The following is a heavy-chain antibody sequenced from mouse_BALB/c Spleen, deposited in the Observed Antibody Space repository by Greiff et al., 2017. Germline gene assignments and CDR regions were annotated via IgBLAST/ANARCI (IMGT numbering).Heavy chain of an antibody. CDR3: ARKGKGSLFDY. J-gene: IGHJ2*01. Sequence: VKLMESGAELMKPGASVKISCKATGYTFSSYWIEWVKQRPGHGLEWIGEILPGSGSTNYNEKFKGKATFTADTSSNTAYMQLSSLTSEDSAVYYCARKGKGSLFDYWGQGTTLTVSS. CDR2: ILPGSGST. D-gene: IGHD1-3*01. CDR1: GYTFSSYW. V-gene: IGHV1-9*01.